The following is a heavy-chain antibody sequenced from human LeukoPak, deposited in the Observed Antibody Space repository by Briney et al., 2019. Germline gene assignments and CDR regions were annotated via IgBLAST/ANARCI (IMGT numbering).Heavy chain of an antibody. J-gene: IGHJ6*02. CDR3: ARGGAFGNFDWLLSSYYYGMDV. Sequence: ASVKVSCKASGYTFTSYYMHWVRQAPGQGLEWMGIINPSGGSTSYAQKFQGRVTMTRDTSTSTVYMELSSLRSEDTAVYYCARGGAFGNFDWLLSSYYYGMDVWGQGTTVTVSS. CDR2: INPSGGST. D-gene: IGHD3-9*01. V-gene: IGHV1-46*01. CDR1: GYTFTSYY.